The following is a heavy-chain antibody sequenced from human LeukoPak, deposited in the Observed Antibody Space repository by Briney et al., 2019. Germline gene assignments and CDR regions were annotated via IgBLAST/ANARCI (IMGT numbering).Heavy chain of an antibody. D-gene: IGHD6-25*01. CDR2: IYTSGST. Sequence: SETLSLTCTVSGGSISSGSYYWSWIRQPAGKGLGWIGRIYTSGSTNYNPSLKSRVTISVDTSKNQFSLKLSSVTAADTAVYYCARDPSSDAFDIWGQGTMVTVSS. J-gene: IGHJ3*02. CDR3: ARDPSSDAFDI. V-gene: IGHV4-61*02. CDR1: GGSISSGSYY.